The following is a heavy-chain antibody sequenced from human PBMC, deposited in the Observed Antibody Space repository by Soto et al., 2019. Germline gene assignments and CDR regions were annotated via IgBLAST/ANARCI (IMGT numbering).Heavy chain of an antibody. Sequence: QVQLVESGGGVVQPGRSLRLSCAASGFTFGTYAMHWVRQAPGKGLEWVAVISHDGDNKYYADSVKGRFTISRDNSKNTLYLRMDSLRPEDTALYYCARDRWAGVPDFDSWGQGTLVTVSS. CDR1: GFTFGTYA. J-gene: IGHJ4*02. V-gene: IGHV3-30-3*01. D-gene: IGHD1-26*01. CDR3: ARDRWAGVPDFDS. CDR2: ISHDGDNK.